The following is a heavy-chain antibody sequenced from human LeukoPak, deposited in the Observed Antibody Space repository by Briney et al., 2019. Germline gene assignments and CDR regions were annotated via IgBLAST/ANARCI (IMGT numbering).Heavy chain of an antibody. V-gene: IGHV5-51*01. CDR1: GYNFTIYW. J-gene: IGHJ5*02. Sequence: GESLKISCKGSGYNFTIYWIGLVRPMPGKGLEWMGIIYPGDSDTRYSPSFQGQVTISVDKSISTAYLQWSSLKVSDTAIYYCAIFDFLFGEIDNWFDPWGQGTQVTVSS. CDR2: IYPGDSDT. CDR3: AIFDFLFGEIDNWFDP. D-gene: IGHD3-16*01.